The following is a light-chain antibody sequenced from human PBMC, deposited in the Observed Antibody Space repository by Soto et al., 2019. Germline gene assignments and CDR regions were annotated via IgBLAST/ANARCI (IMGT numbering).Light chain of an antibody. V-gene: IGKV3-15*01. CDR2: DAS. CDR1: QNIDNK. J-gene: IGKJ1*01. Sequence: EIVMTQSPATLSVSPGERATLSCRASQNIDNKLVWYQQKPGQAPRLLIYDASTRATGIPARFSGSGSGTEFTLTISSLQSEDFAFYYCQQFHYWWTFGQGTKV. CDR3: QQFHYWWT.